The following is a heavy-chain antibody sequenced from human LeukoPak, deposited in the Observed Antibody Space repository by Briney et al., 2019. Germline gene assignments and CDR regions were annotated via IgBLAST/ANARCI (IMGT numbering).Heavy chain of an antibody. D-gene: IGHD6-19*01. V-gene: IGHV4-34*01. Sequence: SETLSLTCAVYGGSFSGYYWSWIRQPPGKGLEWIGEINHSGSTNYNPSLKSRVTISVDTSKNQFSLKLSSVTAADTAVYYCAREVAVAGALDYWGQGTLVTVSS. CDR3: AREVAVAGALDY. CDR2: INHSGST. CDR1: GGSFSGYY. J-gene: IGHJ4*02.